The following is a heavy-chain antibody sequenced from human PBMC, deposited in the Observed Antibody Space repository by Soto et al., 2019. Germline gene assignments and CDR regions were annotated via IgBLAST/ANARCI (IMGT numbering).Heavy chain of an antibody. V-gene: IGHV4-34*01. CDR2: INHSGST. D-gene: IGHD3-10*01. CDR1: GGSFSGYY. CDR3: ARGYGSGSYYRRAFDI. Sequence: QVQLRQWGAGLLKPSETLSLTCAVYGGSFSGYYWSWIRQPPGKGLEWIGEINHSGSTNYNPSLKSRVTISVDTSKNQFSLKLSSVTAADTAVYYCARGYGSGSYYRRAFDIWGQGTMVTVSS. J-gene: IGHJ3*02.